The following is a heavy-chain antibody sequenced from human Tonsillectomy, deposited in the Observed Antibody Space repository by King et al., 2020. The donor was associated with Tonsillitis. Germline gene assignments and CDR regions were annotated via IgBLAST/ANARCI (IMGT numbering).Heavy chain of an antibody. Sequence: VQLVESGGGLVQPGGSLRLSCAASGFTFRSYAMSWVRPAPGKGLEWVSTSSGGDGSTYYADSVKGRFTISRDNSKNTLYLQMNSLRVEDTAVYYCAKGYDFWSGYYAFGIWGQGTMVTVSS. J-gene: IGHJ3*02. V-gene: IGHV3-23*04. CDR1: GFTFRSYA. D-gene: IGHD3-3*01. CDR3: AKGYDFWSGYYAFGI. CDR2: SSGGDGST.